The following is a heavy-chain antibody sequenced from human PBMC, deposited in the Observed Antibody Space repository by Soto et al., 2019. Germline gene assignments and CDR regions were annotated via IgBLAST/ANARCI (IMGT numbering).Heavy chain of an antibody. CDR2: IWYDGSNK. J-gene: IGHJ4*02. CDR3: ARGEVTGTNYFGY. V-gene: IGHV3-33*01. CDR1: GFTFSSYG. Sequence: GGSLRLSCAASGFTFSSYGMHWVRQAPGKGLEWVAVIWYDGSNKYYADSVKGRFTISRDNSKNTLYLQMNSLRAEDTAVYYCARGEVTGTNYFGYWRQGTLVTVSS. D-gene: IGHD1-7*01.